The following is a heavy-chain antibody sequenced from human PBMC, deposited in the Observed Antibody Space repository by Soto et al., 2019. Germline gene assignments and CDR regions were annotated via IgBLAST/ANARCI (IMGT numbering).Heavy chain of an antibody. D-gene: IGHD5-12*01. CDR3: ARVEMATIYDY. Sequence: EVQLVETGGGLIQPGGSLRLSCAASGFTVSSNYMSWVRQAPGKGLEWFSVIYSGGSTYYADSVKGRFTISRDNSKNTLYLQMNSLRAEDTAVYYCARVEMATIYDYWGQGTLVTVSS. V-gene: IGHV3-53*02. CDR1: GFTVSSNY. J-gene: IGHJ4*02. CDR2: IYSGGST.